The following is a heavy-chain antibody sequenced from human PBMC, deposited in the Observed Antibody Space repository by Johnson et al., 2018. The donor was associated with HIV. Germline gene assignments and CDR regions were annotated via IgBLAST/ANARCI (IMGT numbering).Heavy chain of an antibody. CDR2: LYSGGST. J-gene: IGHJ3*02. CDR3: AKDQYCTGGVCYSGAFDI. V-gene: IGHV3-66*03. CDR1: GFTVSSNY. Sequence: EVQLVESGGGLIQPGGSLRLSCAASGFTVSSNYISWVRQAPGKGLAWVSVLYSGGSTFYADSVKGRFTISRDNSKNTLYLQMNSLRDEDTAVYYCAKDQYCTGGVCYSGAFDIWGQGTMVTVSS. D-gene: IGHD2-8*02.